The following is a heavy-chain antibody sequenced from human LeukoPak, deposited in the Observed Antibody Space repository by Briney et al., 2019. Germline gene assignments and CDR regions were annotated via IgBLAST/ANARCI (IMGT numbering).Heavy chain of an antibody. Sequence: GGSLRLSCVASGFLFSSRGINWVRQAPRKGLEWVSYISSRGDMIYYADSVKGRFTISRDNAKNSLYLQMSSLRAEDTAVYYCATDVVRNYYEVLAFDVWGQGTTVTVSS. CDR3: ATDVVRNYYEVLAFDV. V-gene: IGHV3-48*03. CDR1: GFLFSSRG. D-gene: IGHD3-22*01. J-gene: IGHJ3*01. CDR2: ISSRGDMI.